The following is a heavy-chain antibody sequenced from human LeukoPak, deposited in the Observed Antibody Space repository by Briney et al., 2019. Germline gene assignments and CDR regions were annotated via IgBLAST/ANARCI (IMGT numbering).Heavy chain of an antibody. CDR3: AKSYSGGWYVVDS. CDR2: ISYDGRSE. J-gene: IGHJ4*02. V-gene: IGHV3-30-3*02. D-gene: IGHD6-19*01. CDR1: GFTFSAFP. Sequence: GGSLRLSSAASGFTFSAFPMHWVRQAPGKGLVWGAVISYDGRSEYYADSVKGRLTISRDNSKNTLYLQMNSLRVEDTAVYYCAKSYSGGWYVVDSWGQGTLVTVSS.